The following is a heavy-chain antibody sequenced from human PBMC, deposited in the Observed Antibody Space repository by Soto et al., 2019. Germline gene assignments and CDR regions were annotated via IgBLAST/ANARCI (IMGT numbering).Heavy chain of an antibody. CDR1: GFTLSGYA. CDR3: ARRARPDFYYMDV. V-gene: IGHV3-64*01. CDR2: ISSNGVGT. J-gene: IGHJ6*03. D-gene: IGHD6-6*01. Sequence: EVQLAESGGGLAQPGGSLRLSCAASGFTLSGYATDWVLQAPWKGLEYVAGISSNGVGTYYANSVQGRFTISRDNSKNTVYLQMGSLRPEDMAVYYCARRARPDFYYMDVWGKGTTVTVSS.